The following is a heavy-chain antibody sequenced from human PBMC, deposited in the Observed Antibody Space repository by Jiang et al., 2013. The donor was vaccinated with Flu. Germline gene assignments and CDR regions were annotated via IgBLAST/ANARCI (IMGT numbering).Heavy chain of an antibody. Sequence: QTLSLTCAISGDSVSGNNAAWNWIRQSPSRGLEWLGRTYYTSKWYNDYAASLRSRITINPDTSKNQFSLQLNSVTPEDTAVYYCARGKPHYYAMDVWGQGTTATVSS. CDR2: TYYTSKWYN. CDR1: GDSVSGNNAA. CDR3: ARGKPHYYAMDV. J-gene: IGHJ6*02. V-gene: IGHV6-1*01.